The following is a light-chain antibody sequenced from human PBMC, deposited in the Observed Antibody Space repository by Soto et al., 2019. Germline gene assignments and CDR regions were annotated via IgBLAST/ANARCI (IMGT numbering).Light chain of an antibody. CDR3: QQYSSLVT. Sequence: IQMTQSPSTLSASVGDRVTITFQASQTISTLLAWYQHRPGKAPNLLIYDASSLGSGVPSRFSGSGSGTEFTLTISSLQPDDSATYYCQQYSSLVTFGQGTRLEIK. V-gene: IGKV1-5*01. CDR1: QTISTL. CDR2: DAS. J-gene: IGKJ5*01.